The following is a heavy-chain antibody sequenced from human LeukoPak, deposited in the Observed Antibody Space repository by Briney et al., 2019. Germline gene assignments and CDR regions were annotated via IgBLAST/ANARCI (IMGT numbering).Heavy chain of an antibody. CDR3: ARTFTMIVVALDY. CDR2: ISSSSSYI. J-gene: IGHJ4*02. Sequence: PGGSLRLSCAASGFTFSSYGMNWVRQAPGKGLEWVSSISSSSSYIYYADSVKGRFTISRDNAKNSLYLQMNSLRAEDTAVYYCARTFTMIVVALDYWGQGTLVTVSS. D-gene: IGHD3-22*01. V-gene: IGHV3-21*01. CDR1: GFTFSSYG.